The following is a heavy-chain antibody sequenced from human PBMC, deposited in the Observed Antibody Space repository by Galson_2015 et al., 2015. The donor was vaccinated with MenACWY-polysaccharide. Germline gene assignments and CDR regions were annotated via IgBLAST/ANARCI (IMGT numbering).Heavy chain of an antibody. CDR1: GFIFSSYS. J-gene: IGHJ3*02. Sequence: SLRLSCAASGFIFSSYSTTWVRQAPGKGLDWVASISRSSRYIYYPDSVKGRFTVSRDNAQNSMYLEMNSLRAEDTAVYYCARVSGEFYYDSGDLKQGPFDIWGRGTVLSVSS. CDR3: ARVSGEFYYDSGDLKQGPFDI. V-gene: IGHV3-21*01. CDR2: ISRSSRYI. D-gene: IGHD3-10*01.